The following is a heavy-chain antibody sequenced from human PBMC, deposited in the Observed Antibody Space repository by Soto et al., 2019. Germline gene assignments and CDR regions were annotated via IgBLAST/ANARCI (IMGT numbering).Heavy chain of an antibody. D-gene: IGHD6-19*01. CDR2: IVVGSGNT. J-gene: IGHJ5*02. CDR3: AAIPGGWYSDFAL. V-gene: IGHV1-58*02. Sequence: QMQLVQSGPEVKKPGTSVKVSCKASGFTFTSSAMQWVRQARGQRLEWIGWIVVGSGNTNYAQKFQERVTITRDMCTSTAYMKLSSLRSEDTDVYYCAAIPGGWYSDFALWGQGTLVTVSS. CDR1: GFTFTSSA.